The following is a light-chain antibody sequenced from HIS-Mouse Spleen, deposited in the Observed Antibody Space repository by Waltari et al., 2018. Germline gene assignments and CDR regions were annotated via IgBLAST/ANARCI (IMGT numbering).Light chain of an antibody. CDR2: EDS. CDR1: ALPTKY. Sequence: SYELTQPPSVSVSPGQTARITCSGDALPTKYAYWYQQKSGQAPVLVIYEDSKRPSGIPERFSGSSSGKMATLTISGAKVEDEADYYCYSTDSSGNHRVFGGGTKLTVL. J-gene: IGLJ2*01. V-gene: IGLV3-10*01. CDR3: YSTDSSGNHRV.